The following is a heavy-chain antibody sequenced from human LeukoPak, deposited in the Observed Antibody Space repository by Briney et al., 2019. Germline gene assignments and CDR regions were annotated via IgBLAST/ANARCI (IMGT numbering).Heavy chain of an antibody. V-gene: IGHV3-23*01. CDR3: ARRDLSDGRWLFLDY. J-gene: IGHJ4*02. CDR1: GITFSTSG. CDR2: ISGSGSTT. D-gene: IGHD3-22*01. Sequence: GGSLRLSCAASGITFSTSGMNWVRQAPGKGLEGVASISGSGSTTHYADSVKGRFTISRDNSKNTLYLQMNDLRAEDTAIYYCARRDLSDGRWLFLDYWGQGTLVTVSS.